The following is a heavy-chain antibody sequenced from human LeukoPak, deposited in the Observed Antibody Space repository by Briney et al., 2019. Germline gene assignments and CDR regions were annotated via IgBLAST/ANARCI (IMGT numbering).Heavy chain of an antibody. Sequence: PGGSLRLSCAASGFTFSNYKMNWVRQAPGKGLEWVSYISSSGSIIYYSDSVKGRFTISRDNAKNSLYLQMNSLRAEDTAVYYCARGYQRADYWGQGTLVTVSS. CDR1: GFTFSNYK. V-gene: IGHV3-48*03. D-gene: IGHD6-25*01. CDR2: ISSSGSII. J-gene: IGHJ4*02. CDR3: ARGYQRADY.